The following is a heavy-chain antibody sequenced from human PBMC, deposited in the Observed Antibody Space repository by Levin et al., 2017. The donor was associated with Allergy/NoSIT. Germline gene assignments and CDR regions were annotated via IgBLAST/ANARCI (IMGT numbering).Heavy chain of an antibody. V-gene: IGHV5-51*01. CDR2: IYPSDSDT. CDR3: ARHGKTSLRFDAFDI. CDR1: GYTFTSHW. Sequence: KVSCKGSGYTFTSHWIGWVRQMPGKGLEWMGIIYPSDSDTRYSPSFQGQVTISADKSISTAYLQWSSLKASDTAIYYCARHGKTSLRFDAFDIWGPGTMVTVSS. J-gene: IGHJ3*02.